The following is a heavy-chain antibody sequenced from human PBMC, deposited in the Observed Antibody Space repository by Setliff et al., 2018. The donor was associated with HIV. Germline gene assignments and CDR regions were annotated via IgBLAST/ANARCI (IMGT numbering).Heavy chain of an antibody. CDR2: ISGSGRKT. CDR3: ARDSDVTSDAFDI. Sequence: GGSLRLSCKATGFSFSLYAMSWVRQAPGKGLEWVSSISGSGRKTYYGDSVKGRFTISRDNSWDTVDLQMNTLRAEDTAVYYCARDSDVTSDAFDIWGQGTMVTVSS. CDR1: GFSFSLYA. J-gene: IGHJ3*02. V-gene: IGHV3-23*01. D-gene: IGHD4-17*01.